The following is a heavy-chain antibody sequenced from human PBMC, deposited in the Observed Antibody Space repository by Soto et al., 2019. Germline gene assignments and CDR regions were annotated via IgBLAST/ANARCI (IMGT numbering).Heavy chain of an antibody. Sequence: SVKVSCKASGGTFSSCAISWVRQAPGQGLEWMGGIIPIFGTANYAQKFQGRVTITADESTSTAYMEQSSLRSEDTAVYYCARNKFGIAAAGSYYYYGMDVWGQGTTVTVSS. CDR3: ARNKFGIAAAGSYYYYGMDV. D-gene: IGHD6-13*01. CDR2: IIPIFGTA. CDR1: GGTFSSCA. J-gene: IGHJ6*02. V-gene: IGHV1-69*13.